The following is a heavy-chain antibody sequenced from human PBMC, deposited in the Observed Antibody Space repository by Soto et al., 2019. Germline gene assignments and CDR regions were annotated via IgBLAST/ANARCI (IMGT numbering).Heavy chain of an antibody. CDR2: IIPIFGTA. V-gene: IGHV1-69*13. CDR1: GGTFSSYA. D-gene: IGHD5-12*01. CDR3: ARASLVATSFYYYYGMDV. Sequence: SVKVSCKASGGTFSSYAISWVRQAPGQGLEWMGGIIPIFGTANYAQKFQGRVTITADESTSTAYMELSSLRSEDTAVYYCARASLVATSFYYYYGMDVWGQGTTVTV. J-gene: IGHJ6*02.